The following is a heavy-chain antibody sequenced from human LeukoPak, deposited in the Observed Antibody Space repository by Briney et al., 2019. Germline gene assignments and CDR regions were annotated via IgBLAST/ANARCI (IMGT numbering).Heavy chain of an antibody. CDR3: ARHVRSGTIFDI. CDR2: IDPSDSYT. Sequence: GGSLRLSCEGSGYTFINYWITWVRQMPGKGLEWMGRIDPSDSYTNYNPSFQGHVTISADKSINAAYLQWSSLKASDTAMYYCARHVRSGTIFDIWGQGTMVTVSS. V-gene: IGHV5-10-1*01. CDR1: GYTFINYW. J-gene: IGHJ3*02. D-gene: IGHD4/OR15-4a*01.